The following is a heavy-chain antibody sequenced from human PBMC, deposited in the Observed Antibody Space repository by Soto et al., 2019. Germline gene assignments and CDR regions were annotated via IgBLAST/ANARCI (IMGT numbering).Heavy chain of an antibody. J-gene: IGHJ4*02. D-gene: IGHD4-17*01. Sequence: QVQLVESGGGVVQPGRSLRLSCAASGFTFSSYGMHWVRQAPGKGLEWVAVISYDGSNKYYADSVKGRVTISRDNSKNTLYLQMNSLRAEDTAVYYCANDYGYYVVDYWGQGTLVTVSS. CDR1: GFTFSSYG. CDR2: ISYDGSNK. V-gene: IGHV3-30*18. CDR3: ANDYGYYVVDY.